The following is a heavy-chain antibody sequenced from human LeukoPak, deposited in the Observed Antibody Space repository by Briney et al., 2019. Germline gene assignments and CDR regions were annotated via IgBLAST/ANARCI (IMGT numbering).Heavy chain of an antibody. CDR3: ARVSSSSLLSHLDC. CDR2: ISSRSTYI. Sequence: PGGSLRLSCAASGFTFSSYSMNWVRQAPGKGLEWVSSISSRSTYIYHADSVKGRFTISRDNSKNTLYLQMNSLRAEDTAVYYCARVSSSSLLSHLDCWGQGTLVTVSS. V-gene: IGHV3-21*01. CDR1: GFTFSSYS. J-gene: IGHJ4*02. D-gene: IGHD6-6*01.